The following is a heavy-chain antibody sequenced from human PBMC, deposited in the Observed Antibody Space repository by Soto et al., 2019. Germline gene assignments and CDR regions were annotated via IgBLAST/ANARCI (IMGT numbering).Heavy chain of an antibody. Sequence: QVQLVQSGAEVKKPGASVKVSCKASGYTFTSYAMHWVRQAPGQWLEWMGWINAGNGNTKYSQKFQGRVTITRDTSASTAYKELSSLRSEDTAVYYCARRVVTAPQLLEYDAFDICGQGTMVTVSS. CDR1: GYTFTSYA. CDR2: INAGNGNT. CDR3: ARRVVTAPQLLEYDAFDI. V-gene: IGHV1-3*01. J-gene: IGHJ3*02. D-gene: IGHD1-1*01.